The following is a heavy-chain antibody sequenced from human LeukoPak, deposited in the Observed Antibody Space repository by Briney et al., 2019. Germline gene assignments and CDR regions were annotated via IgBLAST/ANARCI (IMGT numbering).Heavy chain of an antibody. CDR3: AKGLYHYYGSGSYTLDY. J-gene: IGHJ4*02. V-gene: IGHV3-23*01. D-gene: IGHD3-10*01. CDR2: ISGSGAVT. CDR1: GFTFSTYA. Sequence: GGSLRLSCAASGFTFSTYAMSWVRQAPGKGLEWVSAISGSGAVTYYADSVKGRFTISRDDSKNTLYLQMNSLRGEDTALHYCAKGLYHYYGSGSYTLDYWGQGTQVTVSS.